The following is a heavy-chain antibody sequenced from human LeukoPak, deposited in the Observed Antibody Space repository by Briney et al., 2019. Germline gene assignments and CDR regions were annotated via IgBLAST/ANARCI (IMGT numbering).Heavy chain of an antibody. CDR2: IYYTGTT. CDR3: ARGHRGLGY. D-gene: IGHD3-16*01. J-gene: IGHJ4*02. Sequence: SETLSLTCTVSGASISDYYWSWIRQPPGKGLEWPGYIYYTGTTNYNPTLKNRGPISVDTSNNQFSLKLTSVTAADTAVYYCARGHRGLGYWGQGTLVTVCS. V-gene: IGHV4-59*01. CDR1: GASISDYY.